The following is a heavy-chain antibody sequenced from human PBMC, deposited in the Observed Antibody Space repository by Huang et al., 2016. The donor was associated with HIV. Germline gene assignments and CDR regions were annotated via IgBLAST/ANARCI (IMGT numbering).Heavy chain of an antibody. CDR2: ISYDGSNK. V-gene: IGHV3-30*18. D-gene: IGHD1-26*01. CDR3: AKDGADEEWDIDY. J-gene: IGHJ4*02. Sequence: VQLVESGGGVVQPGRSLRLACAASGFSFSTYGLHWVRQAPGKGLGWVAVISYDGSNKYYAHSVKGRFIISRDTSENKVYLQMNSLRHEDTAVYYCAKDGADEEWDIDYWGQGTLVTVSS. CDR1: GFSFSTYG.